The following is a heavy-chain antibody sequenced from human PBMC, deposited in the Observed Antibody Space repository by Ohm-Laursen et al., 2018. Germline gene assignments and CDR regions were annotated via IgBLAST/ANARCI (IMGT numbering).Heavy chain of an antibody. J-gene: IGHJ4*02. CDR3: ARDTRRGDFDY. CDR1: GFTCSSYW. Sequence: SLRLSCTASGFTCSSYWMSWVRQAPGKGLEWVANIKQDGSEKNYVDSVKGRFTISRDNAKNSLYLQMNSLRAEDTAVYYCARDTRRGDFDYWGQGTLVTVSS. V-gene: IGHV3-7*01. CDR2: IKQDGSEK.